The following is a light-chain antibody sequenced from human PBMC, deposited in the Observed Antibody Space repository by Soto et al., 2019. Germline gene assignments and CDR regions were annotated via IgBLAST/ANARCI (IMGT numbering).Light chain of an antibody. CDR3: QQYNNYAT. CDR2: KAS. J-gene: IGKJ1*01. V-gene: IGKV1-5*03. Sequence: DIQMTQSPSTLSASVGDRFTITCRASQSISSWLAWYQQKPGKAPKLLIYKASSLESGVPSRFSGSGSGTEFTLTINSLQPDDFATYYCQQYNNYATFGQGTKVDIK. CDR1: QSISSW.